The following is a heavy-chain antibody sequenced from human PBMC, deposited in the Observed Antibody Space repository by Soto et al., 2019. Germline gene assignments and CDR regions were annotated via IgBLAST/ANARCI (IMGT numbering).Heavy chain of an antibody. CDR2: IWYDGSNK. Sequence: PGGSLRLSCAASGFTFSRYGMHGVRQAPGKGLEWVAVIWYDGSNKYYADSVKGRFTISRDNSKNTLYLQMNSLRAEDTAVYYCARDRIWFGDMSSGMDVWGQGTTVTVSS. V-gene: IGHV3-33*01. CDR3: ARDRIWFGDMSSGMDV. J-gene: IGHJ6*02. D-gene: IGHD3-10*01. CDR1: GFTFSRYG.